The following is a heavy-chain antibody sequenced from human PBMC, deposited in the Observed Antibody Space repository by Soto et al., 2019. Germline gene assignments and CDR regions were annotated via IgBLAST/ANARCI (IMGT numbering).Heavy chain of an antibody. CDR1: GFTFSSYA. CDR3: AKVQKPKIVVVVAAFDY. D-gene: IGHD2-15*01. Sequence: PGGSLRLSCAASGFTFSSYAMSWVRQAPGKGLEWVSAISGSGGSTYYADSVKGRFTISRDNSKNTLYLQMNSLRAEDTAVYYCAKVQKPKIVVVVAAFDYWGQGTLVTVSS. CDR2: ISGSGGST. V-gene: IGHV3-23*01. J-gene: IGHJ4*02.